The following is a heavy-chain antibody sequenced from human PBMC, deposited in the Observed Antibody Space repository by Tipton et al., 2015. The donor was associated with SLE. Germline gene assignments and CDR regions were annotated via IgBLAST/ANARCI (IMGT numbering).Heavy chain of an antibody. V-gene: IGHV3-48*01. CDR1: GFTFSSYS. CDR2: ISSSSSTI. J-gene: IGHJ3*02. D-gene: IGHD3-22*01. CDR3: ARSRDYYDPEAFDI. Sequence: SLRLSCAASGFTFSSYSMNWVRQAPGKGLEWVSYISSSSSTIYYADSVKGRFTISRDNAKNSLYLQMNSLRAEDTAVYYCARSRDYYDPEAFDIWGQGTMVTVSS.